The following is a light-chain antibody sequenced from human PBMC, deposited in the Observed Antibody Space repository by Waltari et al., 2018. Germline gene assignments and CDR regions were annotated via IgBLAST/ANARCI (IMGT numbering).Light chain of an antibody. Sequence: QSALTQPASVSGSPGQSITISCTGTNRDVGGYNYVSWYQQHPGKAPKLIIFDVANRPSGISSRFSGAKSDNPASLNISGLQAEDEADYYCSSYRAGYSYVFGSGTKVTVL. V-gene: IGLV2-14*03. CDR3: SSYRAGYSYV. J-gene: IGLJ1*01. CDR2: DVA. CDR1: NRDVGGYNY.